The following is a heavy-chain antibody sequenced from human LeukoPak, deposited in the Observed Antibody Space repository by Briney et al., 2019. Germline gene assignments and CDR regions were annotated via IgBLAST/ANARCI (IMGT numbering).Heavy chain of an antibody. CDR2: INPKNGAT. Sequence: ASVKVSCKASGYPLTGYYIHWVRQAPGQGLEWLGWINPKNGATSCAQKFQGRVTMTTDTSITTAYMDLSSLRSDDTAVYYCGRRGGYYDYWGQGTLVTVSS. J-gene: IGHJ4*02. CDR1: GYPLTGYY. V-gene: IGHV1-2*02. CDR3: GRRGGYYDY.